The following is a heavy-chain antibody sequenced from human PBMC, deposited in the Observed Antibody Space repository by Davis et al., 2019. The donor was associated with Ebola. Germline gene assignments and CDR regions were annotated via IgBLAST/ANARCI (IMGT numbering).Heavy chain of an antibody. J-gene: IGHJ6*02. CDR2: ICDDGINK. Sequence: GGSLRLAWPASRFTFRTYSMNWFRPAPGEGLEWVPVICDDGINKYYADSVKGRFTISRDNSKNTLYLQMNSLRAEDTAVYYCARDLTRGLQLWPTSYGMDVWGQGTTVTVSS. D-gene: IGHD5-18*01. V-gene: IGHV3-33*08. CDR1: RFTFRTYS. CDR3: ARDLTRGLQLWPTSYGMDV.